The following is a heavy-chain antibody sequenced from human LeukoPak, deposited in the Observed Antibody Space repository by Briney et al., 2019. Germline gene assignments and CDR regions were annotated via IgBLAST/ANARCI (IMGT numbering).Heavy chain of an antibody. CDR3: ASSSSLEYYFDY. Sequence: TSSETLSLTCTVSGYSISSGYYWGWIRQPPGKGLEWIGGIYHSGSTYYNPSLKSRVTISVDTSKNQFSLKLSSVTAADTAVYYCASSSSLEYYFDYWGQGTLVTVSS. CDR1: GYSISSGYY. CDR2: IYHSGST. V-gene: IGHV4-38-2*02. J-gene: IGHJ4*02. D-gene: IGHD6-13*01.